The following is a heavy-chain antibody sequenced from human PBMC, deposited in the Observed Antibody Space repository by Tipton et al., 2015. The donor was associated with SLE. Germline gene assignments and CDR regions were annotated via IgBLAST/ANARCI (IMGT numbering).Heavy chain of an antibody. J-gene: IGHJ6*03. Sequence: SLSLSCAASGFTFSRYSMNWVRQAPGKGLEWVSSISSSSSYIYYADSVKGRFTISRDNAKNSLYLQMNSLRAEDTAVYYCGRDHHLYYYYMDVWGKGTTVTVSS. V-gene: IGHV3-21*01. CDR1: GFTFSRYS. D-gene: IGHD1-14*01. CDR2: ISSSSSYI. CDR3: GRDHHLYYYYMDV.